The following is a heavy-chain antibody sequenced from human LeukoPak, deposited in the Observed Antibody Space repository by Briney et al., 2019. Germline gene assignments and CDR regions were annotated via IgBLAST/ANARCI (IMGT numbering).Heavy chain of an antibody. D-gene: IGHD5-18*01. Sequence: SETLSLTCTVSGYSISSGFYWGWIRQPPGKGLEWIGSIYHSGSTYYNPSLKSRVTISVDTSKNQFSLKLSSVTAADTAVYYCARSATRFVDTAMVSFDYWGQGTLVTVSS. V-gene: IGHV4-38-2*02. CDR3: ARSATRFVDTAMVSFDY. J-gene: IGHJ4*02. CDR1: GYSISSGFY. CDR2: IYHSGST.